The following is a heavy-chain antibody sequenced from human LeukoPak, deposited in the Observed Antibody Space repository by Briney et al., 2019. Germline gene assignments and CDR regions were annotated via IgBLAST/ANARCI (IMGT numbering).Heavy chain of an antibody. V-gene: IGHV6-1*01. J-gene: IGHJ6*02. CDR2: TYYRSKWYN. D-gene: IGHD6-6*01. CDR1: GDSVSSNSAA. Sequence: SQTLSLICAISGDSVSSNSAAWNWIRQSPSRGLEWLGRTYYRSKWYNDYAVSVKIRITINPDTSKNPFSLQLNSVTPEDTAVYYCARDQIWRQLDRNGMDVWGQGTTVTVSS. CDR3: ARDQIWRQLDRNGMDV.